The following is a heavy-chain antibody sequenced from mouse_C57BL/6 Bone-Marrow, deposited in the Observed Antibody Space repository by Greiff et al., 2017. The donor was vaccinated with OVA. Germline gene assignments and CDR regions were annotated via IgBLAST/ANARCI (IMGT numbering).Heavy chain of an antibody. D-gene: IGHD2-1*01. CDR3: ARGGNYAAWFAV. CDR1: GYTFTSSG. CDR2: IYPRSGHT. V-gene: IGHV1-81*01. Sequence: QVQLQQSGAELARPGASVKLSCKASGYTFTSSGISWVKQRTGQGLEWIGEIYPRSGHTYYNEKFKGKATLTADKSSSTAYMELRSLTSEDSAVYFCARGGNYAAWFAVWGQGTLVTVSA. J-gene: IGHJ3*01.